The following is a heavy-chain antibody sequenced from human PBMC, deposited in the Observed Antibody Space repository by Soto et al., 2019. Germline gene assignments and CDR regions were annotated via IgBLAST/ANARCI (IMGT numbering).Heavy chain of an antibody. Sequence: SETLSLTCAVSGGYISNINWWRWVRQPPGKGLEWIGEIYHSGSTNYNPSLKSRVTISVDKSKNQFSLNLSSVTAADTAVYYCARDLTSYYYGSGSMDVWGQGTTVTAP. V-gene: IGHV4-4*02. CDR3: ARDLTSYYYGSGSMDV. D-gene: IGHD3-10*01. J-gene: IGHJ6*02. CDR1: GGYISNINW. CDR2: IYHSGST.